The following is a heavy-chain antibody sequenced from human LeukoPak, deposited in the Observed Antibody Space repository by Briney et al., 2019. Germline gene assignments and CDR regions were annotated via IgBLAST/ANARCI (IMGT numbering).Heavy chain of an antibody. CDR3: VRDSSIAVAGRIDY. D-gene: IGHD6-19*01. Sequence: PGRSLRLSCAASGFTFSSYAMHWVRQAPGKGLEWVAVISYDGSNKYYADSVKGRFTISRDNSKNTLYLQMNSLRAEDTAVYYCVRDSSIAVAGRIDYWGQGTLVTVSS. CDR1: GFTFSSYA. J-gene: IGHJ4*02. CDR2: ISYDGSNK. V-gene: IGHV3-30-3*01.